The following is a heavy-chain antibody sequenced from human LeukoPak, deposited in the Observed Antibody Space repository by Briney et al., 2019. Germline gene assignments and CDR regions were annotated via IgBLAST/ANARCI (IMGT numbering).Heavy chain of an antibody. V-gene: IGHV5-51*01. J-gene: IGHJ4*02. CDR3: ARHSRGAGDGFDY. D-gene: IGHD2-21*02. Sequence: GESLKIPCKGSGYSFTSYWIGWVRQMPGEGLEWMGIIYLGDSDTRYSPSFQGQVTISADKSINTVYLQWSSLKASDTAMYYCARHSRGAGDGFDYWGQGTLVTVSS. CDR1: GYSFTSYW. CDR2: IYLGDSDT.